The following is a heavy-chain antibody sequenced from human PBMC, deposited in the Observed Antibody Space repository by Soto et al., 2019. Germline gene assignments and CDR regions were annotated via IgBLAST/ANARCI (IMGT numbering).Heavy chain of an antibody. CDR1: GYTFTSYG. J-gene: IGHJ3*02. CDR2: ISAYNGNT. V-gene: IGHV1-18*01. Sequence: ASVKVSCKASGYTFTSYGISWVRQAPGQGLEWMGWISAYNGNTNYAQKLQGRVTMTTDTSTSTAYMELRSLRSDDTAVYYCARDVDTANAPEAFDIWGQGTMVTVSS. D-gene: IGHD5-18*01. CDR3: ARDVDTANAPEAFDI.